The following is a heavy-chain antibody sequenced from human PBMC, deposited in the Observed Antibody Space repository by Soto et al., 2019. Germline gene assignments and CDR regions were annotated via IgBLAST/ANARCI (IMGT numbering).Heavy chain of an antibody. J-gene: IGHJ4*02. CDR1: GGSISSYY. CDR3: ARYGDYIFDY. CDR2: IYYSGST. V-gene: IGHV4-59*08. Sequence: SETLSLTCTVSGGSISSYYWSWIRQPPGKELEWIGYIYYSGSTTYNPSLKSRVTLSVDTSKNQFSLKLSSVTAADTAVYYCARYGDYIFDYWGQGTLVTVSS. D-gene: IGHD5-12*01.